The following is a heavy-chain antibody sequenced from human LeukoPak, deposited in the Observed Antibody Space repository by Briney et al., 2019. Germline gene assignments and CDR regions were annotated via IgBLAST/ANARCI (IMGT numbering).Heavy chain of an antibody. J-gene: IGHJ4*02. V-gene: IGHV3-23*01. CDR1: GFTFSSYA. CDR2: ISGSGGST. D-gene: IGHD1-7*01. CDR3: ARDTELTGTPGFEFDY. Sequence: QAGGSLRLSCAASGFTFSSYAMSWVRQAPGKGLEWVSAISGSGGSTYYADSVKGRSTISRDNSKNTLYLQMNSLRAEDTAVYYCARDTELTGTPGFEFDYWGQGTLVTVSS.